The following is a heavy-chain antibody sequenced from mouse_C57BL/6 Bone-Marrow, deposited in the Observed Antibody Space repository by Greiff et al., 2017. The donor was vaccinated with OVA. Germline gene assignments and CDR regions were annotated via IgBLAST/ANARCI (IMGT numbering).Heavy chain of an antibody. CDR1: GYSITSGYY. CDR2: ISYDGSN. Sequence: VQLKESGPGLVKPSQSLSLTCSVTGYSITSGYYWNWIRQFPGNKLEWMGYISYDGSNNYNPSLKNRISITRDTSKNQFFLKLNSVTTEDTATYYGARDRGLRDFDYWGQGTTLTVSS. J-gene: IGHJ2*01. V-gene: IGHV3-6*01. CDR3: ARDRGLRDFDY. D-gene: IGHD2-2*01.